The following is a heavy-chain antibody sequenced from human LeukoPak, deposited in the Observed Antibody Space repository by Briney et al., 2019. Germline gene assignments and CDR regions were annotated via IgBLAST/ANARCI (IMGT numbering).Heavy chain of an antibody. D-gene: IGHD3-22*01. V-gene: IGHV3-23*01. CDR3: AKFGFYESLNNFDY. CDR2: ISGSGTST. CDR1: GFTFGIYA. Sequence: PGGSLRLSCAASGFTFGIYAMSWVRQAPGEGLEWVSAISGSGTSTYYGDSVKGRLTISRDNSKNTLYLQLNSLRAEDTAVYYCAKFGFYESLNNFDYWGQGTLVTVSS. J-gene: IGHJ4*02.